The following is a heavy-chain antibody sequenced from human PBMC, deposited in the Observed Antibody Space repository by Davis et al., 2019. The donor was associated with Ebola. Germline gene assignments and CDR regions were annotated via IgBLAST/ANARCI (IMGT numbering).Heavy chain of an antibody. D-gene: IGHD2-8*01. Sequence: SETLSLTCSVSGASISSYYWSWIRQPPGKGLEWIGYIYYSGSTNYNPSLKSRVTISVDTSKHQFSLKLSSVTAADTAVYYCTRQYCTNGVCSYYYYYGMDVWGKGTTVTVSS. CDR3: TRQYCTNGVCSYYYYYGMDV. CDR2: IYYSGST. J-gene: IGHJ6*04. V-gene: IGHV4-59*08. CDR1: GASISSYY.